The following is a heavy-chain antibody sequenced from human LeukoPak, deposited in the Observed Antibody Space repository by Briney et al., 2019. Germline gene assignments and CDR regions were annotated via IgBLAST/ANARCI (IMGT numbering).Heavy chain of an antibody. CDR2: ISGSSSYV. J-gene: IGHJ5*02. CDR1: GFTFSTYT. D-gene: IGHD4/OR15-4a*01. V-gene: IGHV3-21*01. Sequence: GGSLRLSCAASGFTFSTYTMNWVRQAPGEGLEWVSSISGSSSYVYYADSVKGRFTISRDNAKNSLYLQMNSLRGDDPAVYYCVRIPNSANFPNWFDPWGQGTLVTVSS. CDR3: VRIPNSANFPNWFDP.